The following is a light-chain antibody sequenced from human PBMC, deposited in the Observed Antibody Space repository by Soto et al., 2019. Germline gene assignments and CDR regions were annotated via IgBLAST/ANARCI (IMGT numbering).Light chain of an antibody. V-gene: IGKV3-15*01. J-gene: IGKJ4*01. CDR2: GAS. CDR1: QSVSSN. CDR3: QQYNNWPPLT. Sequence: EIVMTQSPATLSVSPEERATLSCRGSQSVSSNLAWYQQKPGQAPRLLIYGASTRATGIPARFSGSGSGTEYTLTISSLQSEDFAVYYCQQYNNWPPLTFGGGTKVEIK.